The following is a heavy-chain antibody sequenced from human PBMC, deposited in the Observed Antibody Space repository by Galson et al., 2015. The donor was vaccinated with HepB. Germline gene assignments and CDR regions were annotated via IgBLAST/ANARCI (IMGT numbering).Heavy chain of an antibody. CDR2: INSDGSTT. CDR3: ARGPMLFYHFYYYMDV. V-gene: IGHV3-74*01. CDR1: GFSLSRHW. Sequence: SLRLSCAASGFSLSRHWMHWVRQAPGKGLVWVSRINSDGSTTDYADSVKGRFTISRENAKNTLYLQMNSLRAEDTALYYCARGPMLFYHFYYYMDVWGKGTTVTVSS. D-gene: IGHD2-2*01. J-gene: IGHJ6*03.